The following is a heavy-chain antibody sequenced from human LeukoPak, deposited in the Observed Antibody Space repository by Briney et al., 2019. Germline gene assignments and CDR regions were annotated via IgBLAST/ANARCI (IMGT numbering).Heavy chain of an antibody. Sequence: GESLKISCKGLGYSFTSYWISWVRQMPGKGLEWMGRIDPSDSYTNYSPSFQGHVTISADKSISTAYLQWSSLKASDTAMYYCAYGMVAKVAFDYWGQGTLVTVSS. CDR2: IDPSDSYT. D-gene: IGHD5-12*01. CDR1: GYSFTSYW. J-gene: IGHJ4*02. V-gene: IGHV5-10-1*01. CDR3: AYGMVAKVAFDY.